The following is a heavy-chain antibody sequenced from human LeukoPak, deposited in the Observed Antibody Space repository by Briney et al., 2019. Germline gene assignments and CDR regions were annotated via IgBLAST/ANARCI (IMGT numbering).Heavy chain of an antibody. V-gene: IGHV3-7*01. J-gene: IGHJ3*02. CDR1: GFTFGSCW. CDR3: ARILRGSGSYGAFDI. CDR2: INQDGSQK. D-gene: IGHD1-26*01. Sequence: GGSLRLSCAASGFTFGSCWMNWVRQTPGKGLEWVANINQDGSQKFYVDSVKGRFTISRDNANNSLYLQMNSLRDEDTAVYYCARILRGSGSYGAFDIWGQGTMVTVSS.